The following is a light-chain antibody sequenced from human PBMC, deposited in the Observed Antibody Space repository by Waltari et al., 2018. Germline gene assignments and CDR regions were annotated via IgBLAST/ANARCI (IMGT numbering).Light chain of an antibody. CDR3: QQYNHWPPIT. Sequence: EIVMTQSPATLSVSPGERATFSCRASQSIADNFAWYQQKPAQAPRLLIYGACIRATGVPARFRGSGSGTEFTLTISSLQSEDLAVYYCQQYNHWPPITFGQGTRLEIK. V-gene: IGKV3-15*01. CDR1: QSIADN. CDR2: GAC. J-gene: IGKJ5*01.